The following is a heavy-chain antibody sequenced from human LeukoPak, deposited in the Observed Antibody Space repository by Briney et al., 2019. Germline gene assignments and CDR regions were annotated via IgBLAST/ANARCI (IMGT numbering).Heavy chain of an antibody. J-gene: IGHJ4*02. Sequence: SETLSLTCTVSGGSISSSSYYWGWIRQPPGKGLEWIGSIYYSGSTNYNPSLKSRVTISVDTSKNQFSLKLSSVTAADTAVYYCARGVGYDILTGYLAFDYWGQGTLVTVSS. CDR2: IYYSGST. CDR1: GGSISSSSYY. D-gene: IGHD3-9*01. CDR3: ARGVGYDILTGYLAFDY. V-gene: IGHV4-39*07.